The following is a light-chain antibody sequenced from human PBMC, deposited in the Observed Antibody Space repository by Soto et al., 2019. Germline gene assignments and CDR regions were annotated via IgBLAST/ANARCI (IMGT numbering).Light chain of an antibody. V-gene: IGKV3-11*01. J-gene: IGKJ4*02. CDR3: QQRSNWPPT. Sequence: EIVLTQSPATLSLSPGERANLSCRASQSVSSYLAWYQQKPGQAPRLLIYDASNRATGIPDSFSGSGSGTDFTLTISSLEPEDFAVYYCQQRSNWPPTFGGGTKVEIK. CDR1: QSVSSY. CDR2: DAS.